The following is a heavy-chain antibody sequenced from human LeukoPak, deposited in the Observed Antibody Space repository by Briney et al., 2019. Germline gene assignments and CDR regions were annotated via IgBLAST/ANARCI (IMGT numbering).Heavy chain of an antibody. J-gene: IGHJ4*02. V-gene: IGHV3-30*02. CDR2: IRDDGSTR. CDR1: GFTSSRYG. Sequence: GGSLRLSCAASGFTSSRYGLHWVRQAPGKGLEWMAFIRDDGSTRYYADSVKGRFTVSRDNSKNTLYLQMDSLRTEDTAVYYCAKVPHSWGLFDSWGQGTLVTVSS. CDR3: AKVPHSWGLFDS. D-gene: IGHD3-16*01.